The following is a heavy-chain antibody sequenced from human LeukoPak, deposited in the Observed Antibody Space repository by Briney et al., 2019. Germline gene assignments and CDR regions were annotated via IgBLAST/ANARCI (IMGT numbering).Heavy chain of an antibody. J-gene: IGHJ4*02. D-gene: IGHD3-10*01. V-gene: IGHV3-30-3*01. CDR2: ISYDGSNK. CDR1: GFTFSSYA. Sequence: GGSLRLSCAASGFTFSSYAMHWVRQAPGKGLEWVAVISYDGSNKYYADSVKGRFTISRDNSKNTLYLQMNSPRAEDTAVYYCARSGGGDWGQGTLVTVSS. CDR3: ARSGGGD.